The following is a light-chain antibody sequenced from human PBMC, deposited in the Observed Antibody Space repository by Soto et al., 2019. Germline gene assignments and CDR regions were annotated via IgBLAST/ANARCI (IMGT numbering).Light chain of an antibody. CDR2: DNN. J-gene: IGLJ3*02. CDR1: SSNIGSNL. V-gene: IGLV1-51*01. Sequence: QSVLTQPPSVSAAPGQKVTISCSGSSSNIGSNLVSWYQQLPGTAPKLLIYDNNKRHSGIPDRFSGSKSGTSASLGITGLQTGDEADYSCATWDSSLSAWLFGGGTKLTVL. CDR3: ATWDSSLSAWL.